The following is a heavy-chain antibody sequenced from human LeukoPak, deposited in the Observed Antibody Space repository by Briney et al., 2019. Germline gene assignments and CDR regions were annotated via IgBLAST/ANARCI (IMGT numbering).Heavy chain of an antibody. J-gene: IGHJ4*02. V-gene: IGHV3-7*01. CDR2: IKQDGSEK. CDR1: GFTFNYYW. CDR3: AREPSGSLDY. D-gene: IGHD1-26*01. Sequence: GGSLRLSCAASGFTFNYYWMSWVRQAPGKGLEGVANIKQDGSEKYYVDSVKGRLTISRDNDKNSLYLKMNSLRAEDTAVYYCAREPSGSLDYWGQGTMVTVSS.